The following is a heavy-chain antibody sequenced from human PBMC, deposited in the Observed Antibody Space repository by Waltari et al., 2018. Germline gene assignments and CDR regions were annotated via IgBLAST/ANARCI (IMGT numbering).Heavy chain of an antibody. CDR1: GFTFRTYS. CDR2: ISSSSGNR. V-gene: IGHV3-21*02. D-gene: IGHD5-12*01. J-gene: IGHJ4*02. CDR3: ARGVSITETPWFAY. Sequence: EVQLVESGGGQVKPGGSLRRSCATSGFTFRTYSLNWVRQAPGKGLEWVSSISSSSGNRYYADSVKGRFTISRDNAKNSMYMQLNSLRVEDTAIYYCARGVSITETPWFAYWGQGTLVTVSS.